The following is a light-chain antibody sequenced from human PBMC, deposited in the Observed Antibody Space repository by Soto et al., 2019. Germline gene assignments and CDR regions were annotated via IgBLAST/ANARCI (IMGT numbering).Light chain of an antibody. CDR2: VAS. CDR3: QQYSHWWT. Sequence: EIVMTQSPATLSVSPGERATLSCSASQSVGSSLAWYQKKPGQDPRILIYVASTRATGSPARFSGSGSGTEFTITIRSLQSADFSVSYCQQYSHWWTFGQGTMVDIK. V-gene: IGKV3-15*01. CDR1: QSVGSS. J-gene: IGKJ1*01.